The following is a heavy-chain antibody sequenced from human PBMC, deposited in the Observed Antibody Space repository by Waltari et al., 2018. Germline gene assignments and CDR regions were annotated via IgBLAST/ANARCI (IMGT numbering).Heavy chain of an antibody. CDR2: ISYYGSNK. V-gene: IGHV3-30*14. D-gene: IGHD6-13*01. Sequence: QVQLVESGGGVVQPGRSLRLSCAASGFTFSSYAMHWVRQAPGKGLEWVAVISYYGSNKYYADSVKGRFTISRDNSKNTLYLQMNSLRAEDTAVYYCARDTIAAAGTPWYYMDVWGKGTTVTISS. J-gene: IGHJ6*03. CDR3: ARDTIAAAGTPWYYMDV. CDR1: GFTFSSYA.